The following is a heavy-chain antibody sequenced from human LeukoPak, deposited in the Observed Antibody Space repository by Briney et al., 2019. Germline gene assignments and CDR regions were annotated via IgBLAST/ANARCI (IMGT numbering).Heavy chain of an antibody. CDR1: GGSFSGYY. CDR3: ARAEGYSSS. V-gene: IGHV4-34*01. J-gene: IGHJ4*02. Sequence: SETLSLTCAVYGGSFSGYYWSWIRQPPGKGLEWIGEINHSGSTNYNPSLKSRVTISVDTSKNQFSLKLSSVTAADTALYYCARAEGYSSSWGQGTLVTVSS. D-gene: IGHD6-13*01. CDR2: INHSGST.